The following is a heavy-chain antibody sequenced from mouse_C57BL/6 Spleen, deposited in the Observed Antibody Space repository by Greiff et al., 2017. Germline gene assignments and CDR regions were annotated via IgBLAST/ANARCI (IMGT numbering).Heavy chain of an antibody. CDR3: ARSLVAFDY. CDR2: IYPSDSET. CDR1: GYTFTSYW. D-gene: IGHD1-1*01. Sequence: VQLQQPGAELVRPGSSVKLSCKASGYTFTSYWMDWVKQRPGQGLEWIGNIYPSDSETNYNQKFKDKATLTVDESSSTAYMQLSSLTSEDSAVYYCARSLVAFDYWGQGTTLTVSS. V-gene: IGHV1-61*01. J-gene: IGHJ2*01.